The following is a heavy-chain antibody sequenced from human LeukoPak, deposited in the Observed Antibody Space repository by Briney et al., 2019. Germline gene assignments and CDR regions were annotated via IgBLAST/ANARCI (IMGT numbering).Heavy chain of an antibody. J-gene: IGHJ6*04. CDR3: WAAAAYYYYYGMDV. V-gene: IGHV3-15*01. Sequence: GGSLRLSCAASGLTFSNAWMSWVRQAPGKGLEWVGRIKSKTDGGTTDYAAPVKGRFTISRDDSKNTLYLQMNSLKTEDTAVYYCWAAAAYYYYYGMDVWGKGTTVTVSS. CDR1: GLTFSNAW. CDR2: IKSKTDGGTT. D-gene: IGHD6-13*01.